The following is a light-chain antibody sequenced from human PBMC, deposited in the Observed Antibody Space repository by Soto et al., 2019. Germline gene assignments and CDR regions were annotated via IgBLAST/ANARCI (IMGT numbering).Light chain of an antibody. Sequence: EIVLTQSPATLSLSPGEGATLSCRASQSVRSYLAWFQQKLGQPPRLLIYDASKRATGIPARFSGSGSGTDFTLTINSLEPDDFAVYYCQQRSDWPITFSQGTRLEI. V-gene: IGKV3-11*01. CDR2: DAS. J-gene: IGKJ5*01. CDR3: QQRSDWPIT. CDR1: QSVRSY.